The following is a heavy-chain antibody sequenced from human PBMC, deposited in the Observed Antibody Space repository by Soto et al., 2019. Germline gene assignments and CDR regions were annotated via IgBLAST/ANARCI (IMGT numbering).Heavy chain of an antibody. J-gene: IGHJ4*02. Sequence: ASVKVSCKASGYTFTSYDINWVRQATGQGLEWMGWMNPNSGSTGYAQKFQGRVTMTRNTSISTAYMELSSLRSEDTAVYYCARVGDWFGELAIDYWGQGTLVTVSS. D-gene: IGHD3-10*01. V-gene: IGHV1-8*01. CDR1: GYTFTSYD. CDR3: ARVGDWFGELAIDY. CDR2: MNPNSGST.